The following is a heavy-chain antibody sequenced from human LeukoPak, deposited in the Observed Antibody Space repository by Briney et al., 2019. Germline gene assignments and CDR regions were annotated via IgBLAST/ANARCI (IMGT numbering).Heavy chain of an antibody. D-gene: IGHD4-23*01. J-gene: IGHJ5*02. Sequence: GGSLRLSCAASGFTFSTHAMHWARQAPGKGLEWVAFIRHDGNNKYYADSVKGRFTISRDNSRDTLYLQMNSLRPEDTAVYYCTKGDDYGANTRLPKFNWFDPWGQGTLVTVSS. V-gene: IGHV3-30*02. CDR2: IRHDGNNK. CDR1: GFTFSTHA. CDR3: TKGDDYGANTRLPKFNWFDP.